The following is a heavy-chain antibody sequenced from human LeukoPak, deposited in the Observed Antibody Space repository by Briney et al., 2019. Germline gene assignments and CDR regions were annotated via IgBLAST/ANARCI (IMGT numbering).Heavy chain of an antibody. J-gene: IGHJ4*02. V-gene: IGHV1-69*05. D-gene: IGHD1-26*01. CDR3: AGVISGSRNAGMAY. CDR1: GGTFSSYA. CDR2: IIPIFGTA. Sequence: ASVKVSCKASGGTFSSYAISWVRQAPGQGLEWMGGIIPIFGTANYAQKFQGRVPITTDESTSTAYMELSSLRSEDTAVYYCAGVISGSRNAGMAYWGQGTLVTVSS.